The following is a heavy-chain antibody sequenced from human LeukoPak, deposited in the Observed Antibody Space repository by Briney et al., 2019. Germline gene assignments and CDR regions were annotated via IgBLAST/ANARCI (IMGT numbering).Heavy chain of an antibody. D-gene: IGHD1-26*01. J-gene: IGHJ3*02. CDR2: IHGSGETT. V-gene: IGHV3-23*01. CDR3: AKAGGSYFSAFDI. CDR1: GFTFSHYG. Sequence: GGSLRLSCEVSGFTFSHYGMSWVRQVPGKGLEWVSGIHGSGETTYYADSVKGRFTISRDNSREMLYLQMNSLRVEDTAVYYCAKAGGSYFSAFDIWGQGTMVTVSS.